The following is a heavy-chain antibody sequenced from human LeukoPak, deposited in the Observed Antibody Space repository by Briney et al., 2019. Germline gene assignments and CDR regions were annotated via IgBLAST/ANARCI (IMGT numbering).Heavy chain of an antibody. CDR3: TKFDY. V-gene: IGHV3-23*01. CDR2: ISTSDGST. J-gene: IGHJ4*02. Sequence: GGSLRLSCAASGFNVSSNYMNWVRRAPGKGLEWVSTISTSDGSTFFADSVKGRFTISRDNSKNTLFLQMNSLRAEDTALYYCTKFDYWGQGALVTVSS. CDR1: GFNVSSNY.